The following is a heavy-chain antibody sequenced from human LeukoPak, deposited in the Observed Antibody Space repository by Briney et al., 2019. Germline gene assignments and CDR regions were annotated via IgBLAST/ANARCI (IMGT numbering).Heavy chain of an antibody. V-gene: IGHV1-69*05. CDR3: ARGAILEWLPLSDSSRYYFDY. J-gene: IGHJ4*02. Sequence: SVKVSCKASGGTFSNYAISWVRQAPGQGLEWMGGIIPIFGTANYAQKSQGRVTITTDESTSTDYMELSTLRSEDTAVYYCARGAILEWLPLSDSSRYYFDYWGQGTLVTVSS. D-gene: IGHD3-3*02. CDR2: IIPIFGTA. CDR1: GGTFSNYA.